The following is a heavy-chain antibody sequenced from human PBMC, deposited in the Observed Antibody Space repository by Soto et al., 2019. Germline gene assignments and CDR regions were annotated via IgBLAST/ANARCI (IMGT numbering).Heavy chain of an antibody. D-gene: IGHD1-26*01. CDR3: ACGYGIVGAPYLMDV. CDR1: GGSIRSSSYY. V-gene: IGHV4-39*01. CDR2: IYYSGST. Sequence: SETLSLTCTVSGGSIRSSSYYWGRLRRPPGKGLEWIGSIYYSGSTYYNPSLRSRVTISVDTSKNQFYLKLSSVTAADTAVYYCACGYGIVGAPYLMDVWGQGTTVTVSS. J-gene: IGHJ6*02.